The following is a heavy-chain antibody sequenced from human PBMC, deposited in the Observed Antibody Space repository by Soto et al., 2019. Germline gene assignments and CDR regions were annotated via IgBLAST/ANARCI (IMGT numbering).Heavy chain of an antibody. J-gene: IGHJ4*02. D-gene: IGHD6-19*01. CDR1: DGSSSGSSDY. V-gene: IGHV4-39*01. CDR2: IYYSGST. CDR3: ARLVRGSGGY. Sequence: SETLSLTCTVSDGSSSGSSDYWGWIRQPPGKGLEWIGSIYYSGSTYYNPSLKSRVTISVDTSKNQFSLKLSSVTAADTAVYYCARLVRGSGGYWGQGTLVTVSS.